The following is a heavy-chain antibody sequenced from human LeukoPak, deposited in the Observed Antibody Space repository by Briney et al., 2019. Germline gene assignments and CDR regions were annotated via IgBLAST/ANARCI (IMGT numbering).Heavy chain of an antibody. D-gene: IGHD6-13*01. Sequence: SETLSLTCAVYGGSFSGYYWSWIRQPPGKGLEWIGEINHSGSTNYNPSLKSRVTISVDTSKNQSSLKLSSVTAADTAVYYCASTIAAAGMNWFDPWGQGTLVTVSS. CDR3: ASTIAAAGMNWFDP. J-gene: IGHJ5*02. CDR1: GGSFSGYY. V-gene: IGHV4-34*01. CDR2: INHSGST.